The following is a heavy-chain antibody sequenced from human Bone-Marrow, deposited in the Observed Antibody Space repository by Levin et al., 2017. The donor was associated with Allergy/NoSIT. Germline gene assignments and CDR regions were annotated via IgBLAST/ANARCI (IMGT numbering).Heavy chain of an antibody. CDR2: ISDSGGYT. D-gene: IGHD5-12*01. CDR1: GFTFSSYA. V-gene: IGHV3-23*01. Sequence: AGGSLRLSCAASGFTFSSYAMSWVRQAPGKGLEWVSAISDSGGYTYYADSVKGRFTISRDNSKNTLYLQMNSLRAEDTAVYYCAKDDSGYDSWGGPFDDRGQGTLVTVSS. J-gene: IGHJ4*02. CDR3: AKDDSGYDSWGGPFDD.